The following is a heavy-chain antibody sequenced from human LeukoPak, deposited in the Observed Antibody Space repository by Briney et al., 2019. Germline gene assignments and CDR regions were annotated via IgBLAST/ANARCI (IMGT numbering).Heavy chain of an antibody. CDR2: INHSGST. V-gene: IGHV4-34*01. CDR3: ARRAVAGTRFDP. D-gene: IGHD6-19*01. Sequence: SETLSLTCAVYGGSFSGYYWSWIRQPPGKGLEWIGEINHSGSTNYNPSLKSRVTISVDTSKNQFSLKLSSVTAADTAVYYCARRAVAGTRFDPWGQGTLVTVSS. J-gene: IGHJ5*02. CDR1: GGSFSGYY.